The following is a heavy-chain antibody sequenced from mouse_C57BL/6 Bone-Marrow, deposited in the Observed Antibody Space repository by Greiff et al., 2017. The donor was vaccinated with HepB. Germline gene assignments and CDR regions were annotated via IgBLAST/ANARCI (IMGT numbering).Heavy chain of an antibody. CDR3: ARSHYYPAWFAY. Sequence: QVQLQQSGAELVKPGASVKISCKASGYAFSSYWMNWVKQRPGKGLEWIGQIYPGDGDTNYNGKFKGKATLTADKSSSTAYMQLSSLTSEDSAVYYCARSHYYPAWFAYWGQGTLVTVSA. J-gene: IGHJ3*01. CDR1: GYAFSSYW. V-gene: IGHV1-80*01. CDR2: IYPGDGDT. D-gene: IGHD1-2*01.